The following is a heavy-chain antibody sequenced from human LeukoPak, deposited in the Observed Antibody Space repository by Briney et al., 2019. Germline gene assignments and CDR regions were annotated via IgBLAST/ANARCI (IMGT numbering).Heavy chain of an antibody. Sequence: GGSLRLSCAASGFTFSNYEMNWVRQAPGKGLDWVAYISRGGRTVDYADSVKGRFTISRDNSKNTLSLQMNRLRAEDTAVDYCAKDDFRSHIVGTGRGLLSYWGQGTLVTVSS. D-gene: IGHD5-12*01. V-gene: IGHV3-48*03. CDR3: AKDDFRSHIVGTGRGLLSY. CDR2: ISRGGRTV. CDR1: GFTFSNYE. J-gene: IGHJ4*02.